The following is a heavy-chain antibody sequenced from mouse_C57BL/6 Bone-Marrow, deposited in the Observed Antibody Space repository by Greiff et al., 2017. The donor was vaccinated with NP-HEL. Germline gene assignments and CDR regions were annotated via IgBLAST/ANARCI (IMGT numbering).Heavy chain of an antibody. V-gene: IGHV1-72*01. CDR1: GYTFTSYW. Sequence: QVQLKQPGAELVKPGASVKLSCKASGYTFTSYWMHWVKQRPGRGLEWIGRIDPNSGGTKYNEKFKSKATLTVDKPSSTAYMQLSSLTSEDSAVYYCARGIRRKLGAYWGQGTLVTVSA. CDR3: ARGIRRKLGAY. D-gene: IGHD2-4*01. CDR2: IDPNSGGT. J-gene: IGHJ3*01.